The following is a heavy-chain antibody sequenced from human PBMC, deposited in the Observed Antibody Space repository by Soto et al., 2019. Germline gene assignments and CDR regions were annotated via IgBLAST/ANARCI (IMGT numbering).Heavy chain of an antibody. CDR3: ARDQVRADIVVGRNYYYYYGMDV. D-gene: IGHD2-15*01. J-gene: IGHJ6*02. V-gene: IGHV1-3*01. CDR2: INAGNGNT. Sequence: ASAKVSCKASGYTFNSYAMYWARQAPGQRHEWMGWINAGNGNTKYSQKFQGRVTITRDTSASTAYMELSSLRSEDTAVYYCARDQVRADIVVGRNYYYYYGMDVWGQRTMVTVSS. CDR1: GYTFNSYA.